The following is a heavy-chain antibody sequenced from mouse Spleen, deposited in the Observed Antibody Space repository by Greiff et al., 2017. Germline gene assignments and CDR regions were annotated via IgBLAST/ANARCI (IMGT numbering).Heavy chain of an antibody. CDR2: INPYNGGT. CDR3: ARARLLPFAY. D-gene: IGHD1-2*01. V-gene: IGHV1-19*01. Sequence: VQLQQSGPVLVKPGASVKMSCKASGYTFTDYYMNWVKQSHGKSLEWIGVINPYNGGTSYNQKFKGKATLTVDKSSSTAYMELNSLTSEDSAVYYCARARLLPFAYWGQGTLVTVSA. CDR1: GYTFTDYY. J-gene: IGHJ3*01.